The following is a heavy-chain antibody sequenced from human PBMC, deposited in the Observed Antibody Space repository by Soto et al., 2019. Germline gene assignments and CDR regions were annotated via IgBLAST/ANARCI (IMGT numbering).Heavy chain of an antibody. Sequence: SETLSLTCAVYGGSFSGYYWSWIRQPPGKGLEWIGEINHSGSTNYNPSLKSRVTISVDTSKNQFSLKLSSVTAADTAVYYCARGGSTSCYGPTCGMDVWGQGTSVTGSS. CDR2: INHSGST. CDR1: GGSFSGYY. CDR3: ARGGSTSCYGPTCGMDV. D-gene: IGHD2-2*01. V-gene: IGHV4-34*01. J-gene: IGHJ6*02.